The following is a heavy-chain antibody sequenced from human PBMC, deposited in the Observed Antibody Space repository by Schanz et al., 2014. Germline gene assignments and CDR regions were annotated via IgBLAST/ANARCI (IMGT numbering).Heavy chain of an antibody. Sequence: EVQLVESGGGLVQPGGSLRLSCAASGFTFSSYWMSWVRQAPGEGLEWVANIKQDGSEKYYVDSVKGRFTISRDNAKNSLYLQVNRLRADGTAVYYCAREGLGADYWGQGTLVTVSS. CDR2: IKQDGSEK. V-gene: IGHV3-7*03. D-gene: IGHD3-16*01. CDR1: GFTFSSYW. CDR3: AREGLGADY. J-gene: IGHJ4*02.